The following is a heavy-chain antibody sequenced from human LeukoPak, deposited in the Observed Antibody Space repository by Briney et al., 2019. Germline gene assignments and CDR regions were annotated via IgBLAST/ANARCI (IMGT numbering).Heavy chain of an antibody. CDR3: ARVGSSVYSYGSSY. CDR1: GGSFSGYY. CDR2: INHSGST. D-gene: IGHD5-18*01. Sequence: PSETLSLTCAVYGGSFSGYYWSWIRQPPGKGLEWIGEINHSGSTNYNPSLKSRVTISVDTSKNQFSLKLSSVTAADTAVYYCARVGSSVYSYGSSYWGQGTLVTVSS. V-gene: IGHV4-34*01. J-gene: IGHJ4*02.